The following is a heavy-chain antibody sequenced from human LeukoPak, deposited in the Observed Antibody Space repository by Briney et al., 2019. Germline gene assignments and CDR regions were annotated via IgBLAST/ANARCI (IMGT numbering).Heavy chain of an antibody. CDR3: ARVRDAYNYYFDY. CDR1: GGSISSYY. Sequence: ETLSLTCTVSGGSISSYYWSWIRQPPGKGLEWIGYISYSGSTNYNPSLKSRVAISIDTSKNQFSLKLSSVTAADTAVYYCARVRDAYNYYFDYWGQGTLVTVSS. J-gene: IGHJ4*02. V-gene: IGHV4-59*01. CDR2: ISYSGST. D-gene: IGHD5-24*01.